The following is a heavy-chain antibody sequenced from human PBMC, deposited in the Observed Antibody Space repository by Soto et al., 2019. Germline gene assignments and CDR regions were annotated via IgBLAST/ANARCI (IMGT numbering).Heavy chain of an antibody. V-gene: IGHV4-31*03. J-gene: IGHJ4*02. D-gene: IGHD3-10*01. CDR1: GGSISSGGYY. Sequence: PSETLSLTCTVSGGSISSGGYYWSWIRQHPGKGLEWIGYIYYSGSTYYNPSLKSRVTISVDTSKNQFSLKLSSVTAADTAVYYCARELRVYYGSGSYYHSFDYWGQGTLVTVSS. CDR3: ARELRVYYGSGSYYHSFDY. CDR2: IYYSGST.